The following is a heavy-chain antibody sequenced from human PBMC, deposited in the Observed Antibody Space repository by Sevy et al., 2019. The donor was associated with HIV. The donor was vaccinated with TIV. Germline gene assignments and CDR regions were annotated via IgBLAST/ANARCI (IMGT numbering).Heavy chain of an antibody. CDR3: ARDRNTAMVIGMDV. CDR1: GFIVSSNY. CDR2: IYSGGST. J-gene: IGHJ6*02. D-gene: IGHD5-18*01. V-gene: IGHV3-53*01. Sequence: VGSLRLSCAASGFIVSSNYMSWVRQAPGKGLEWVSVIYSGGSTYYADSVKGRFTISRDNSKNTLYLQMNSLRAEDTAVYYCARDRNTAMVIGMDVWGQRTTVTVSS.